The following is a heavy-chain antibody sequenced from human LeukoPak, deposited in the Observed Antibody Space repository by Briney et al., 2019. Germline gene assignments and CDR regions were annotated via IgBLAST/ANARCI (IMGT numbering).Heavy chain of an antibody. J-gene: IGHJ4*02. D-gene: IGHD3-16*01. V-gene: IGHV3-48*03. CDR3: ARAELAHWGYYFDY. CDR2: ISSSGSTI. CDR1: GFTFSSYE. Sequence: GGSLRLSCAASGFTFSSYEMNWVRQAPGKGLEWVSYISSSGSTIYYADSVKGRFTISRDHAKNSLYLQMNSLRAEDTAVYYCARAELAHWGYYFDYWGQGTLVTVSS.